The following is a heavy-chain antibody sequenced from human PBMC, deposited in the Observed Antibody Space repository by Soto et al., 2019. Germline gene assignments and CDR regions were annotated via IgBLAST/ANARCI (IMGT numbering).Heavy chain of an antibody. CDR2: FDPEDGET. CDR3: ATRQRYCSGGSCYTMGY. J-gene: IGHJ4*02. D-gene: IGHD2-15*01. CDR1: GYTLTELS. Sequence: GASVKVSCKVSGYTLTELSMHWVRQAPGKGLEWMGGFDPEDGETIYAQKFQGRVTMTEDTSTDTAYMELSSLRSEDTAVYYCATRQRYCSGGSCYTMGYWGQGTLVTVSS. V-gene: IGHV1-24*01.